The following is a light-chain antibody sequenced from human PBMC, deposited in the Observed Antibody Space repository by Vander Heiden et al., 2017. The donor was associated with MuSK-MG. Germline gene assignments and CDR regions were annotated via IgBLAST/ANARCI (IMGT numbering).Light chain of an antibody. V-gene: IGLV2-14*03. Sequence: QPALPQPASLSGSPGPSNTNYCTGTSSDVGGYNYVSWYQQHPGKAPKLMSYDVRNRPSGVSNRFSGSKSGNTASLTISGLQAEDEADYYCSSYTSSSLYVFGTGTKVTVL. CDR1: SSDVGGYNY. CDR2: DVR. CDR3: SSYTSSSLYV. J-gene: IGLJ1*01.